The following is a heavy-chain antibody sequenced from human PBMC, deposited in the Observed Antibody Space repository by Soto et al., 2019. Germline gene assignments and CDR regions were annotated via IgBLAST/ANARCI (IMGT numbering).Heavy chain of an antibody. D-gene: IGHD3-9*01. Sequence: QVQLQESGPGLVKPSGTLSLTCAVSSGSISSSNWWSWVRQPPGKGLEWIGEIYHSGSTNYNPSLKSRVTISVDKSKNQFSLKLSAVTAADTAVYYCARDLGYDILTRGAFDIWGQGTMVTVSS. J-gene: IGHJ3*02. CDR1: SGSISSSNW. CDR3: ARDLGYDILTRGAFDI. CDR2: IYHSGST. V-gene: IGHV4-4*02.